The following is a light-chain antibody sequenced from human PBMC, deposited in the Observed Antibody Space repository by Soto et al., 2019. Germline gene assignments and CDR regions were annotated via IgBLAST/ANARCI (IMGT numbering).Light chain of an antibody. Sequence: QSALTQPASVSGSPGQSITISCTGTSSDVGGYNYVSWYQQHPGKAPKLMIYEVSNRPSGVSNRFSDSKSGNTASLTISGLQAEDEADYYCSSYTSSSTYVFGSATQVTV. CDR3: SSYTSSSTYV. CDR1: SSDVGGYNY. CDR2: EVS. J-gene: IGLJ1*01. V-gene: IGLV2-14*01.